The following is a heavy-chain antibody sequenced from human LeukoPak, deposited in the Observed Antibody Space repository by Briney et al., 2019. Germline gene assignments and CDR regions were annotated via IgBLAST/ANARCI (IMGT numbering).Heavy chain of an antibody. V-gene: IGHV1-8*01. CDR3: ARDEVLAAAGYFDY. D-gene: IGHD6-13*01. Sequence: GASVKVSCKASGYTFTSYDINWVRQATGQGLEWMGWMNPNSGNTGYAQKLQGRVTMTTDTSTSTAYMELRSLRSDDTAVYYCARDEVLAAAGYFDYWGQGTLVTVSS. J-gene: IGHJ4*02. CDR2: MNPNSGNT. CDR1: GYTFTSYD.